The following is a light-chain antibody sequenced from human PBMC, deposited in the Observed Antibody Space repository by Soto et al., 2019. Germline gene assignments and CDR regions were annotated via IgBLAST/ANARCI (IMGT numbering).Light chain of an antibody. CDR2: NTS. J-gene: IGKJ3*01. CDR1: QSINSKS. CDR3: QHYGGSFI. Sequence: EIVLTQSPGTLSLSPGEGATVSCRVSQSINSKSLVWYQRKFGQAPRLLIYNTSSRATGIPDRFSGSGSGTDFTFSISRLEPEDFAVYYRQHYGGSFIFGPGTKVDFK. V-gene: IGKV3-20*01.